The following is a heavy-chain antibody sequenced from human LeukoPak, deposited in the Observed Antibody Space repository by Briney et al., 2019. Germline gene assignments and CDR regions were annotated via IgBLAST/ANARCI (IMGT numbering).Heavy chain of an antibody. D-gene: IGHD5-12*01. CDR3: ARDLSGYDYWDY. CDR2: ISWNSGSI. CDR1: GFTFDDYA. J-gene: IGHJ4*02. V-gene: IGHV3-9*01. Sequence: GGSLRLSCAASGFTFDDYAMHWVRQAPGKGLEWVSGISWNSGSIGYADSVKGRFTISRDNAKNSLYLQMNSLRAEDTAVYYCARDLSGYDYWDYWGQGTLVTVSS.